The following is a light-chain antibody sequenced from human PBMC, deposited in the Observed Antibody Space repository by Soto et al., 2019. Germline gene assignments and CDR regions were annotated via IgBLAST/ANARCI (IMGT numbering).Light chain of an antibody. J-gene: IGLJ1*01. CDR3: SSYSTSTTLV. CDR2: EVS. Sequence: QSVLTQPASVSGSPGQSIIISCSGTSSDIGSYSYVSWYQQHPGKAPKLIIHEVSSRPSGVSDRFSGSKSGNTASLTISGLQAEDEAEYFCSSYSTSTTLVFGSGTKVTVL. V-gene: IGLV2-14*01. CDR1: SSDIGSYSY.